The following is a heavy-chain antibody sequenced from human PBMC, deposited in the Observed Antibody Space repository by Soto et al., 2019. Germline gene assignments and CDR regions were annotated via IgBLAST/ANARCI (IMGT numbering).Heavy chain of an antibody. CDR2: IYYCGST. CDR3: AREFRGYSSFQDYYGMDV. V-gene: IGHV4-61*01. J-gene: IGHJ6*02. D-gene: IGHD6-25*01. CDR1: GGSVSSGSYY. Sequence: SETLSLTCTVSGGSVSSGSYYWSWIRQPPGKGLVCIGYIYYCGSTNYNPSLKSRVTISVDTSKNQFSLKLSSVTAADTAVYYCAREFRGYSSFQDYYGMDVWGQGTTVTVSS.